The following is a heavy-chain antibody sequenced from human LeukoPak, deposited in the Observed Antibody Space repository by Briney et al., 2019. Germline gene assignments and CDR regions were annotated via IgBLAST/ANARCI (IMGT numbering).Heavy chain of an antibody. D-gene: IGHD3-3*01. CDR1: GFTFSSYW. CDR2: INSDGSST. J-gene: IGHJ4*02. Sequence: PGGSLRLSCAASGFTFSSYWMHWVRQAPGKGLVWVSRINSDGSSTSYADSVKGRFTISRDNAKNTLYLQMNSLRAEDTAVYYCASDIPYDFWSGSTRTDYWGQGTLVAVSS. CDR3: ASDIPYDFWSGSTRTDY. V-gene: IGHV3-74*01.